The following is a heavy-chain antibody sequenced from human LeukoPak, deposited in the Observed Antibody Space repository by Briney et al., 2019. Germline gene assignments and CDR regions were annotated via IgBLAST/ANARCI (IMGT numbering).Heavy chain of an antibody. J-gene: IGHJ4*02. CDR1: GFTYSSYA. CDR3: ARGISGGNSRGKYYFDY. Sequence: GGSLRLSCAASGFTYSSYAMHWVRQASGKGLEWVAVISYDGSNKYYADSVKGRFTISRDNSKNTLYLQMNSLRAEDTAVYYCARGISGGNSRGKYYFDYWGQGTLVTVSS. V-gene: IGHV3-30-3*01. D-gene: IGHD4-23*01. CDR2: ISYDGSNK.